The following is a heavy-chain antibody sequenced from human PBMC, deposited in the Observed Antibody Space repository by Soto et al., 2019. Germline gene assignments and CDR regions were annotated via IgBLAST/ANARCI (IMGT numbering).Heavy chain of an antibody. J-gene: IGHJ4*02. CDR3: ASPVPYSSSWANPFDY. D-gene: IGHD6-13*01. CDR2: IIPIFGTA. V-gene: IGHV1-69*01. CDR1: GGTFSSYA. Sequence: QVQLVQSGAEVKKPGSSVKVSCKASGGTFSSYAISWVRQAPGQGLEWMGGIIPIFGTANYAQKFQGRVTITADESTSTAYMELRSLRSEDTAVYYCASPVPYSSSWANPFDYWGQGTLVTVSS.